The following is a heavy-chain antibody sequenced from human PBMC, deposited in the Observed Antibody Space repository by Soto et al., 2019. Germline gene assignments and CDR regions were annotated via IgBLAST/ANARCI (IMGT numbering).Heavy chain of an antibody. CDR1: GGSISSYY. V-gene: IGHV4-59*08. CDR2: IYYSRST. J-gene: IGHJ4*02. D-gene: IGHD6-19*01. CDR3: ARLIAVAGTGDYFDY. Sequence: QVQLQESGPGLVKPSETLSLTCTVSGGSISSYYWSWIRQPPGKGLEWIGYIYYSRSTNYNPSLTSRVTIXXDXSXXQFSLRLSSVTAADTAVYYCARLIAVAGTGDYFDYWGQGTLVPVSS.